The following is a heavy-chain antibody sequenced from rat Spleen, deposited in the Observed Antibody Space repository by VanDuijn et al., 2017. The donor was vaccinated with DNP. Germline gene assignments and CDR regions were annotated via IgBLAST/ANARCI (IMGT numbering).Heavy chain of an antibody. D-gene: IGHD1-8*01. J-gene: IGHJ4*01. CDR3: TTSSYSSYDVMDA. CDR1: GFTFSDYN. CDR2: ISYDGSST. Sequence: EVQLVESGGGLVQPGRSLKLSCAASGFTFSDYNMAWVRQAPKKGLEWVATISYDGSSTYYRDSVKGRFTISRDNAKSTLYLQMDSLRSEDTATYYCTTSSYSSYDVMDAWGQGASVTVSS. V-gene: IGHV5-7*01.